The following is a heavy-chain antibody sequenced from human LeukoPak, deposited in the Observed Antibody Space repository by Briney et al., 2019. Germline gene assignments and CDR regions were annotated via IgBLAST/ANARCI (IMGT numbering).Heavy chain of an antibody. CDR3: ARQAMVRGVSPKNWFDP. D-gene: IGHD3-10*01. V-gene: IGHV4-34*01. J-gene: IGHJ5*02. CDR1: GGSFSGYY. CDR2: INHSGST. Sequence: PSETLSLTCAVYGGSFSGYYWSWIRQPPGKGLEWIGEINHSGSTNYNPSLKSRVTISVDTSKNQFSLKLSSVTAADTAVYYCARQAMVRGVSPKNWFDPWGQGTLVTVSS.